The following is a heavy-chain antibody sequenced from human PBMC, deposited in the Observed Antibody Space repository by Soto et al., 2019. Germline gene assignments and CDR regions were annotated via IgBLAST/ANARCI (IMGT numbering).Heavy chain of an antibody. J-gene: IGHJ5*02. CDR2: IYTGGST. CDR1: GFTVSSDY. Sequence: EVQLVESGGGLIQPGGSLRLSCAASGFTVSSDYMSWVRQAPGKGLEWVSAIYTGGSTYYADSVKGRFTFSRDNSKNTLYLQMNSLRAEDTAVYYCARAYGGNPALFDPWGQGTLVTVSS. CDR3: ARAYGGNPALFDP. D-gene: IGHD4-17*01. V-gene: IGHV3-53*01.